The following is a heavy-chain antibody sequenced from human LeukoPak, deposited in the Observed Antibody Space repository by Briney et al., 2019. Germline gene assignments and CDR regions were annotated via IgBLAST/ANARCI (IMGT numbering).Heavy chain of an antibody. Sequence: SETLSLTCAVYGGSFSGYYWSWIRQPPGKGLEWIGEINHSGSTNYNPSLESRVTISVDTSKNQFSLKLSSVTAADTAVYYCARLVWNYYGMDVWGQGTTVTVSS. V-gene: IGHV4-34*01. CDR1: GGSFSGYY. CDR2: INHSGST. J-gene: IGHJ6*02. CDR3: ARLVWNYYGMDV. D-gene: IGHD2-8*01.